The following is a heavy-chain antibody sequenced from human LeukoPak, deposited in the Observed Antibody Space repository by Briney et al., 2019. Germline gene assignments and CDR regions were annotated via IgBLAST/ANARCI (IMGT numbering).Heavy chain of an antibody. CDR1: GYSISSGFY. D-gene: IGHD2-15*01. V-gene: IGHV4-38-2*02. J-gene: IGHJ6*03. CDR2: IYHSGST. Sequence: TSETLSLTCTVSGYSISSGFYWGWIRQPPGKGLEWIGSIYHSGSTHYNSSLKSRVTISVDTSKNQLSLKLSSVTAADTAVYYCARMGSTFYYYMDVWGKGTTVTISS. CDR3: ARMGSTFYYYMDV.